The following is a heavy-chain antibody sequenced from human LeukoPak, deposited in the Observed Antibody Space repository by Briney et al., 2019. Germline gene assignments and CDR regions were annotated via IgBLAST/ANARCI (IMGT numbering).Heavy chain of an antibody. Sequence: ASVKVSCKASGGTFTGYYMHWVRQAPGQGLEWMGWINPNSGGTHYAQKFQGRVTMTRDTSINTAYMELSRLRSDDTAIYYCARGSSIVTSTIDWFDPWGQGALVAVSS. CDR3: ARGSSIVTSTIDWFDP. CDR2: INPNSGGT. V-gene: IGHV1-2*02. CDR1: GGTFTGYY. D-gene: IGHD6-6*01. J-gene: IGHJ5*02.